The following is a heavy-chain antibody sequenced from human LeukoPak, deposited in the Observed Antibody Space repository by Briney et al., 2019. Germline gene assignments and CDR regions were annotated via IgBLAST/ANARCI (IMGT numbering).Heavy chain of an antibody. CDR2: IYYSGST. Sequence: SETLSLTCTVSGGSISSYYWSWIRQPPGKGLEWIGYIYYSGSTNYNPSLKSRVTISVDTSKNQFSLKLSSVTAAATAVYYCARVVVRFGELPSWGQGTLVTVSS. V-gene: IGHV4-59*01. J-gene: IGHJ4*02. D-gene: IGHD3-10*01. CDR1: GGSISSYY. CDR3: ARVVVRFGELPS.